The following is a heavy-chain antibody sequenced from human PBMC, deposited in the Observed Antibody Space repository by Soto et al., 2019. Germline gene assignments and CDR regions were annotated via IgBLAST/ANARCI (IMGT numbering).Heavy chain of an antibody. CDR1: GGSISSSNW. CDR2: IYHSGST. CDR3: ARVSGSYYYGMDV. Sequence: QVQLQESGPGLVKPSGTLSLTCVVSGGSISSSNWWSWVRQPPGKGLEWIGEIYHSGSTNYNPSLKSRVTRSVDKSKNQLSLKLSSVIAADTAVYYCARVSGSYYYGMDVWGQGTTVTVSS. D-gene: IGHD1-26*01. J-gene: IGHJ6*02. V-gene: IGHV4-4*02.